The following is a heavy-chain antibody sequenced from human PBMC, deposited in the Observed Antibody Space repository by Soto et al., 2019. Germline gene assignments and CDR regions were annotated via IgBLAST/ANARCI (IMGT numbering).Heavy chain of an antibody. CDR3: ARSAPPIDY. Sequence: QVQLVQSGAEVKKPGASVKVSCKASGYTFTSYAMHWVRQAPGQRLEWMGWINAGNGNTKQSQKFQGRVTITRDTSASTAYMELSSLRSEDTAVYYCARSAPPIDYWGQGTLVIVSS. CDR2: INAGNGNT. J-gene: IGHJ4*02. V-gene: IGHV1-3*01. CDR1: GYTFTSYA.